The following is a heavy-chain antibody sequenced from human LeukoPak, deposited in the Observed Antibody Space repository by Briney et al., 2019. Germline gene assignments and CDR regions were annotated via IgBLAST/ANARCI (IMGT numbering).Heavy chain of an antibody. Sequence: SGVSLRLPCEASGFTFSTYSMAWVRQTPGEGLEWLSSISTRDTFINYADSVKGRFTISRDNANNSLSLQMTSLRAEDTAIYYCARWKPRSDAFDFWGKGTMVIVSS. CDR3: ARWKPRSDAFDF. V-gene: IGHV3-21*01. CDR1: GFTFSTYS. J-gene: IGHJ3*01. CDR2: ISTRDTFI. D-gene: IGHD1-1*01.